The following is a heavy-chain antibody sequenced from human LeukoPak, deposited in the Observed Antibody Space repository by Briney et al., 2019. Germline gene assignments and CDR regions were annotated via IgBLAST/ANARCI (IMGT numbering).Heavy chain of an antibody. CDR3: ARVLGTYFDY. J-gene: IGHJ4*02. CDR1: GGSISSYY. V-gene: IGHV4-4*07. Sequence: PSETLSLTCTVSGGSISSYYWSWVRQPAGKGLEWIGCIYTSGSTIYNMSIDTSKNQFSLKLSSMTAADTAVYYCARVLGTYFDYWGQGTLVTVSS. CDR2: IYTSGST. D-gene: IGHD7-27*01.